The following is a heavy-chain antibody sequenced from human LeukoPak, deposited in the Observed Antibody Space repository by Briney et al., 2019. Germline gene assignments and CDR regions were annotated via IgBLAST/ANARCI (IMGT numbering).Heavy chain of an antibody. CDR3: AKDQSGSYLDY. J-gene: IGHJ4*02. D-gene: IGHD1-26*01. Sequence: GGSLRLSCAASGFTFNSYAMNWVRQAPGKGLEWVSAISGSGDNTYYADSVKGRFTISRDNSKNTLYLQMNSLRAEDTAVYYCAKDQSGSYLDYWGQGTLVTVSS. CDR1: GFTFNSYA. V-gene: IGHV3-23*01. CDR2: ISGSGDNT.